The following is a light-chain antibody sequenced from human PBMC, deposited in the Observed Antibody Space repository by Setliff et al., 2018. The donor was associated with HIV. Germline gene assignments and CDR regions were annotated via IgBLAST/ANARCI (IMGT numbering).Light chain of an antibody. CDR1: SSDVGGYSY. J-gene: IGLJ1*01. CDR3: SSYTSDSTYV. CDR2: EVS. Sequence: QSVLTQPASVSGSPGQSITISCTGTSSDVGGYSYVSWYQHHPGKAPKLMIYEVSNRPSGVSNRFSGSKSGNTASLTISGLQAEDEADYYCSSYTSDSTYVFGTGTKVNVL. V-gene: IGLV2-14*01.